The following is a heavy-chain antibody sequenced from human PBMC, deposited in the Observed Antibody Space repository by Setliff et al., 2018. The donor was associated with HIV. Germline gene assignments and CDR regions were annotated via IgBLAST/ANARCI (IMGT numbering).Heavy chain of an antibody. D-gene: IGHD6-19*01. CDR1: GGSFSGYY. J-gene: IGHJ4*02. CDR2: IIPSGST. V-gene: IGHV4-34*12. Sequence: LSLTCAVYGGSFSGYYWSWIRQPPGKGLKWIGEIIPSGSTNYNPSLKSRVTISVDTSKNQFSLKLGSVTAADTAVYYCARRSGWSLDYWGQGTLVTVSS. CDR3: ARRSGWSLDY.